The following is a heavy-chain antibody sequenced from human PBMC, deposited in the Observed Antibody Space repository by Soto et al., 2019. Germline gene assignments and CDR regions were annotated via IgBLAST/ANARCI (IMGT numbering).Heavy chain of an antibody. Sequence: QVQLVESGGGVVQPGRSLRLSCAASGFTFSSYAMHWVRQAPGKGLEWVAVISYDGSNKYYADSVKGRFTISRDNSKNTLYLQMNSLRAXXXXXXXXXXXXXXXXXXXXXXXXXXXXXWGQGTTVTVSS. J-gene: IGHJ6*02. V-gene: IGHV3-30-3*01. CDR2: ISYDGSNK. CDR3: XXXXXXXXXXXXXXXXXXXXX. CDR1: GFTFSSYA.